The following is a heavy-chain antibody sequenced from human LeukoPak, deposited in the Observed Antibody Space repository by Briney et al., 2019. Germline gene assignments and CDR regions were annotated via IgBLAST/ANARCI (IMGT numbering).Heavy chain of an antibody. Sequence: PSETLSLTCAVYGGSFSGYYWSWIRQPPGKGLEWIGEINHSGSTNYNPSLKSRVTISVDTSKNQFSLKLSSVTAADTAVYYCARVRSRGWYFDYWGQGTLVAVSS. CDR2: INHSGST. CDR3: ARVRSRGWYFDY. J-gene: IGHJ4*02. CDR1: GGSFSGYY. V-gene: IGHV4-34*01. D-gene: IGHD4-17*01.